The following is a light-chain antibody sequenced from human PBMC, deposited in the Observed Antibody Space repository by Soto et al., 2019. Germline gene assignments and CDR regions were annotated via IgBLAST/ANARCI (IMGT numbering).Light chain of an antibody. CDR1: QSVSRY. V-gene: IGKV3-11*01. Sequence: EIVLTQSPATLSLSPGERATLSCRASQSVSRYLAWYQQRPGQAPRLLIYDTSNRATGIPARFSGSGSGTDFTLTISILESEDFAVYYCQHRSNWTPIFTFGPGTKVDIK. J-gene: IGKJ3*01. CDR2: DTS. CDR3: QHRSNWTPIFT.